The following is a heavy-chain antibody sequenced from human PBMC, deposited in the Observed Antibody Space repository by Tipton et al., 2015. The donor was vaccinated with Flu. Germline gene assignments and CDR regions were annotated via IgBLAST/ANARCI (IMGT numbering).Heavy chain of an antibody. CDR1: GDSIGSDYY. CDR2: IHRSGNT. D-gene: IGHD4-11*01. CDR3: VRRDYSNYVSDPKSWFDP. J-gene: IGHJ5*02. V-gene: IGHV4-38-2*01. Sequence: SLTCSVSGDSIGSDYYRGWIRQPPGKGLEWLGNIHRSGNTYYNSSLKSRVTISLDKSKNRFSLKLSSVTAADTAVYYCVRRDYSNYVSDPKSWFDPWGQGTLVTVSS.